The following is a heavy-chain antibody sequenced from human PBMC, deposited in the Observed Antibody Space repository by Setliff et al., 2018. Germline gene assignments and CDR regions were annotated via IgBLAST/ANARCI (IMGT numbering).Heavy chain of an antibody. D-gene: IGHD2-21*02. J-gene: IGHJ4*02. CDR3: ARDLGHGGDSDY. Sequence: SETLSLTCTVSGYSISSGYIWGWIRQPPGKGLEWVGNIGLTGSINYNPSLKSRLTISRDTSKNQVSLKLNSVTATDTAVYYCARDLGHGGDSDYWGQGIQVTVSS. CDR2: IGLTGSI. CDR1: GYSISSGYI. V-gene: IGHV4-38-2*02.